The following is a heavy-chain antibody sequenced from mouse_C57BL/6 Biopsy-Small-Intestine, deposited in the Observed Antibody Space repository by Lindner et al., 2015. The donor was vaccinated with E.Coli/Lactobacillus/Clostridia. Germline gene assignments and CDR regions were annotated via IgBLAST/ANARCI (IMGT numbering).Heavy chain of an antibody. CDR2: ISPNGGDT. Sequence: SVKVSCKSSGYTFNAYYTHWVRQAPGQGLEWMGYISPNGGDTDYVETFQGRLTMTTDTSSSTVYMELSSLGSDDTAVYYCARDPGTHKRDCSGGTCYSSAYDIWGQGTMVTVSS. CDR3: ARDPGTHKRDCSGGTCYSSAYDI. D-gene: IGHD2-12*01. V-gene: IGHV1-4*02. CDR1: GYTFNAYY. J-gene: IGHJ3*01.